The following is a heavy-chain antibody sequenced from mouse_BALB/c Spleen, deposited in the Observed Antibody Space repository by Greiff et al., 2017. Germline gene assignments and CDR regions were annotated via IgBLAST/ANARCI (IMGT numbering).Heavy chain of an antibody. CDR2: ISNGGGST. CDR1: GFTFSSYT. J-gene: IGHJ3*01. D-gene: IGHD1-2*01. CDR3: AREGTATQFAY. V-gene: IGHV5-12-2*01. Sequence: EVMLVESGGGLVKPGGSLKLSCAASGFTFSSYTMSWVRQTPEKRLEWVAYISNGGGSTYYPDTVKGRFTISRDNAKNTLYLQMSSLKSEDTAMYYCAREGTATQFAYWGQGTLVTVSA.